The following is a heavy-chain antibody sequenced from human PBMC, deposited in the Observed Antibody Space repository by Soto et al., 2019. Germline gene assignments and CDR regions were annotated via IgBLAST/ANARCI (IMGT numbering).Heavy chain of an antibody. CDR3: AKDGLRYFDWSENYYYMDV. D-gene: IGHD3-9*01. J-gene: IGHJ6*03. CDR1: GFTFDDYA. CDR2: ISWNSGSI. Sequence: EVQLVESGGGLVQPGRSLRLSCAASGFTFDDYAMHWVRQAPGKGLEWDSGISWNSGSIGYADSVKGRFTISRDNAKNSLYLQMNSLRAEDTALYYCAKDGLRYFDWSENYYYMDVWGKGTTVTVSS. V-gene: IGHV3-9*01.